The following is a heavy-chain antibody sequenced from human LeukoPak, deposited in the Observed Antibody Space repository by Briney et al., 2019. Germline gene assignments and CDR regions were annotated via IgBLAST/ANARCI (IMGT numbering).Heavy chain of an antibody. Sequence: SETLSLTCAVYGGSFSGYYWSWIRQPPGKGLEWIGEINHSGSTNYNPSLKSRVTISVDTSKNQFSLKLSSVTAADTAVYYCARLRSAQFDYWGQGTLVTVSS. CDR2: INHSGST. D-gene: IGHD2-15*01. V-gene: IGHV4-34*01. CDR1: GGSFSGYY. CDR3: ARLRSAQFDY. J-gene: IGHJ4*02.